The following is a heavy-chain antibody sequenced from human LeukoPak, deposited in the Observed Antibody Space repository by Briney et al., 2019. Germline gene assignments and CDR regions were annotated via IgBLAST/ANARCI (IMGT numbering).Heavy chain of an antibody. J-gene: IGHJ4*02. CDR2: INHSGST. V-gene: IGHV4-34*01. Sequence: PSETLSITCAVYGGSFSGYYWSWIRQPPGKGLEWIGEINHSGSTNYNPSLKSRVTISVDTSKNQFSLKLSSVTAADTAVYYCARRPPWDGDYPPYFDYWGQGTLVTVSS. CDR3: ARRPPWDGDYPPYFDY. D-gene: IGHD4-17*01. CDR1: GGSFSGYY.